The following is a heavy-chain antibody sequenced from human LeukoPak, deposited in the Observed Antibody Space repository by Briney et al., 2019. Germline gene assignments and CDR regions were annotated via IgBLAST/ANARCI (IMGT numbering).Heavy chain of an antibody. Sequence: GGSLRLSCAASGFTVSSNYMSWVRQAPGKGLEWVSVIYSGGSTYYADSVKGRFTIPRDNSKNTLYLQMNSLRAEDTAVYYCARFYSIGAFDAFDIWGQGTMVTVSS. CDR2: IYSGGST. CDR3: ARFYSIGAFDAFDI. V-gene: IGHV3-53*01. CDR1: GFTVSSNY. J-gene: IGHJ3*02. D-gene: IGHD6-25*01.